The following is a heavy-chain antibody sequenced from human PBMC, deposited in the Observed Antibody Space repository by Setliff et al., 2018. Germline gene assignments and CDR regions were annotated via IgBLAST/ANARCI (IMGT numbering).Heavy chain of an antibody. CDR3: ARLSWNGLRYYGLDV. Sequence: SETLSLTCNVSGVSISSYYWSWIRQPPGKGLESIGYIQKSGSTNYNPSLMSRVSISVDTSKNQFSLKLWSVTAADTAVYYCARLSWNGLRYYGLDVWGQGTTVTVSS. CDR2: IQKSGST. D-gene: IGHD3-3*01. CDR1: GVSISSYY. J-gene: IGHJ6*02. V-gene: IGHV4-59*01.